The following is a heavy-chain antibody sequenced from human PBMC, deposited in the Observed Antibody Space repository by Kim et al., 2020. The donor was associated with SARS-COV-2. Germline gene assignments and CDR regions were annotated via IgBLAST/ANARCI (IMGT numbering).Heavy chain of an antibody. J-gene: IGHJ4*02. D-gene: IGHD3-22*01. V-gene: IGHV3-48*03. CDR2: ISSSGSTI. CDR3: ARIRNDSSGFDY. CDR1: GFTFSSYE. Sequence: GGSLRLSCAASGFTFSSYEMNWVRQAPGKGLEWVSYISSSGSTIYYADSVKGRFTISRDNAKNSLYLQMNSLRAEDTAVYYCARIRNDSSGFDYWGQGTLVTVSS.